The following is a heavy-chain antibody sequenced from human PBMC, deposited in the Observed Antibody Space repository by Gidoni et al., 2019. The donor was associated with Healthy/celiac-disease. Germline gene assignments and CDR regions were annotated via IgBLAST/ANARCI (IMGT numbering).Heavy chain of an antibody. Sequence: EVQLVESGGGLVQPGGSLRLSCAASGFTFSSYWMSWVRQAPGKGLEWVANIKQDGSEKYYVDSVKGRFTISRDNAKNSLYLQMNSLRAEDTAVYYCARDPSKMGLWFGETQSDYWGQGTLVTVSS. J-gene: IGHJ4*02. CDR3: ARDPSKMGLWFGETQSDY. D-gene: IGHD3-10*01. CDR2: IKQDGSEK. CDR1: GFTFSSYW. V-gene: IGHV3-7*03.